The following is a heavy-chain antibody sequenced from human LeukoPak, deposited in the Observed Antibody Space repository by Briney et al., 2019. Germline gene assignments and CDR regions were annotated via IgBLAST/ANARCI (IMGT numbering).Heavy chain of an antibody. CDR2: IKQDGNEK. D-gene: IGHD6-19*01. CDR1: GFTFRTYW. J-gene: IGHJ5*02. Sequence: GGSLRLSCAASGFTFRTYWMSWVRQAPGKGLEWVANIKQDGNEKYYVDSVKGRFTISRDNAKNSLDLQMNSLRAEDTAVYYCARDPSGKQWLVQSWFDPWGQGTLVTVSS. CDR3: ARDPSGKQWLVQSWFDP. V-gene: IGHV3-7*01.